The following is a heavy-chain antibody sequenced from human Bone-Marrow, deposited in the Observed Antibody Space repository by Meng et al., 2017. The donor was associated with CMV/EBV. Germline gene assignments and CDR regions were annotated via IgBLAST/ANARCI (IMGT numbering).Heavy chain of an antibody. D-gene: IGHD5-12*01. CDR1: GDSISRYY. J-gene: IGHJ4*02. CDR3: ARGGGYLN. V-gene: IGHV4-59*01. CDR2: IYYSGST. Sequence: SETLSLTCTVSGDSISRYYWSWIRQPPGKGLEWIGHIYYSGSTNYNPSLKSRVTMSVDMSKNQFSLKLSSVTAADTAVYYCARGGGYLNWGQGTLVTVSS.